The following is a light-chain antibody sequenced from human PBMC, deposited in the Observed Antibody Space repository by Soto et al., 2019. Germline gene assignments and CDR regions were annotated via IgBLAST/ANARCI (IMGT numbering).Light chain of an antibody. V-gene: IGLV3-21*04. CDR2: YDN. J-gene: IGLJ1*01. Sequence: SYELTQPPSLSVAPGETASISCGGDKIGSKSVHWYQQKPGQAPVLVIHYDNDRPSGIPDRFSGSNAGNTATLTISRVEVGDEADYYCQVWDRNSDHYVFGTGTKLTVL. CDR3: QVWDRNSDHYV. CDR1: KIGSKS.